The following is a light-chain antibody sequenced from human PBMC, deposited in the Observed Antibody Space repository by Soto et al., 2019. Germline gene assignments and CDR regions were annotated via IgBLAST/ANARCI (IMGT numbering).Light chain of an antibody. CDR2: EVS. J-gene: IGLJ2*01. CDR1: SSDVGGYNY. V-gene: IGLV2-14*01. Sequence: QSALTQPASVSGSPGQSITISCTGTSSDVGGYNYVSWYQQHPGKAPKLMIYEVSNRPSGVSNRFSGSKSGNTASLTISGLQAEDEADYYCSLYTSSSPVFGGGTQLTVL. CDR3: SLYTSSSPV.